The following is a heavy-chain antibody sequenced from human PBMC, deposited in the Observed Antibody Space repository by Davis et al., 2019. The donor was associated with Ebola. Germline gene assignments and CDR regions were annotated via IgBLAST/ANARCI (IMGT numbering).Heavy chain of an antibody. D-gene: IGHD3-3*01. CDR3: ARRRPLRFLEWSQDYYYGMDV. Sequence: GSLRLSCTVSGDSISTDYWNWIRQPPGKGLEWIGYIYYSGTTNYNPSLKSRVTISVDTSKNQFSLKLSSVTAADTAVYYCARRRPLRFLEWSQDYYYGMDVWGQGTTVTVSS. CDR2: IYYSGTT. CDR1: GDSISTDY. J-gene: IGHJ6*02. V-gene: IGHV4-59*08.